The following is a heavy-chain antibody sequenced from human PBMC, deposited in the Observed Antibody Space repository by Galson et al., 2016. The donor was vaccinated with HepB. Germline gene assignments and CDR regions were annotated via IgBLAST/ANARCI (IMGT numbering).Heavy chain of an antibody. CDR1: GYTFINYY. J-gene: IGHJ5*02. Sequence: SVKVSCKASGYTFINYYIHWVRQAPGQGLEWMGIINPLSGGTDYAQRFQGRVTMTRDTSTSTVSMELSSLRSEATAVYYCARAIMTPSDNWFDPWGQGSLVTVSS. V-gene: IGHV1-46*01. CDR2: INPLSGGT. CDR3: ARAIMTPSDNWFDP. D-gene: IGHD2-8*01.